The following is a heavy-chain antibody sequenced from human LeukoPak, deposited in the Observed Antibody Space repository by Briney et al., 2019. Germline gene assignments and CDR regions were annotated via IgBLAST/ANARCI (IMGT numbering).Heavy chain of an antibody. V-gene: IGHV3-11*04. D-gene: IGHD6-13*01. J-gene: IGHJ6*04. CDR3: ASSPITAPGTLDV. CDR2: ISSSGDSI. Sequence: GSLRLSCAASGFTFSDYYINWIRQAPGKGLEWVSYISSSGDSIYYADSVKGRFTISRDNAKNSLYLQMNSLRAEDTAVYYCASSPITAPGTLDVWGKGTTVTVSS. CDR1: GFTFSDYY.